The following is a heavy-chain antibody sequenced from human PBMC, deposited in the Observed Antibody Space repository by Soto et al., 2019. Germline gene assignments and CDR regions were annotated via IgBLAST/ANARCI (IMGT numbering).Heavy chain of an antibody. D-gene: IGHD2-15*01. Sequence: QVQLVQSGAEVQKPGSSVKVSCKASGGTFSSYTISWVRQAPGQGLEWMGRIIPILGIANYAQKFQGRVTITADKSTSTAYMELSSLRSEDTAVYYCARVPLGYCSGGSCKYYYYMDVWGKGTTVTVSS. CDR3: ARVPLGYCSGGSCKYYYYMDV. CDR1: GGTFSSYT. V-gene: IGHV1-69*02. J-gene: IGHJ6*03. CDR2: IIPILGIA.